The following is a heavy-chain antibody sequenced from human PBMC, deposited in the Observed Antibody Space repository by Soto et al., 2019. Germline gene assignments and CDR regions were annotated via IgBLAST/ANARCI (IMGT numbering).Heavy chain of an antibody. J-gene: IGHJ3*02. Sequence: EVQLLESGGGLVQPGGSLRLSCAASGFTFSGYAMNWVRQAPGKGLEWVSSISGSGGSTYYADSVKGRFTISRDNSKNTLYLQMKILRAEDTALYYCAKEWAAEWEQPKDAFDIWGQGTMVTVSS. CDR3: AKEWAAEWEQPKDAFDI. CDR2: ISGSGGST. V-gene: IGHV3-23*01. CDR1: GFTFSGYA. D-gene: IGHD1-26*01.